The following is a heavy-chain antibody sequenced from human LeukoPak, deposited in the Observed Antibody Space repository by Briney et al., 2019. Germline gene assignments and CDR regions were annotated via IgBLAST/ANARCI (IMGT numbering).Heavy chain of an antibody. CDR2: ISSSSSYI. D-gene: IGHD6-19*01. V-gene: IGHV3-21*01. CDR3: ARDGDSSGWYRLGAYYFDY. Sequence: WGSLRLSCAASGFTFSSDSMNWVRQAPGKGLERVSFISSSSSYIYYADSVKGRCAISRDNATNSLYLQMNSLRAEDTAVYYCARDGDSSGWYRLGAYYFDYWGQGTLVTVSS. J-gene: IGHJ4*02. CDR1: GFTFSSDS.